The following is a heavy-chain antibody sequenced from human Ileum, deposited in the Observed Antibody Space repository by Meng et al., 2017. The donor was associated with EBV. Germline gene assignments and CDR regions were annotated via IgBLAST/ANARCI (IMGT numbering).Heavy chain of an antibody. D-gene: IGHD2-8*02. Sequence: VPRQGPGPAVVMPSGTRAPSRFVSGASVGSGGYHWSWIRQPPGKGLEWIGCMYDRDSGKAKYNPSLNSRVIISLDTSKNHFVLKLTSVTAADTAVYYCAYYTAGRGGVGSWGQGTLVTVSS. J-gene: IGHJ4*02. CDR3: AYYTAGRGGVGS. CDR2: MYDRDSGKA. V-gene: IGHV4-61*03. CDR1: GASVGSGGYH.